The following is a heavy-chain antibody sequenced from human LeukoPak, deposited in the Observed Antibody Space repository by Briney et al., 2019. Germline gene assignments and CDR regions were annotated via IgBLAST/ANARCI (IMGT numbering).Heavy chain of an antibody. CDR2: ISGVGGRT. CDR1: GFTFSIYA. CDR3: AKGVEPLAANTLAY. Sequence: GGSLRLSCAASGFTFSIYAMSWVRQAPGKGLEWVSGISGVGGRTYYADSMQGRFTISRDTSRNTLYLQMNSLRVEDTAVYYCAKGVEPLAANTLAYWGQGTLVTVSS. D-gene: IGHD1-14*01. J-gene: IGHJ4*02. V-gene: IGHV3-23*01.